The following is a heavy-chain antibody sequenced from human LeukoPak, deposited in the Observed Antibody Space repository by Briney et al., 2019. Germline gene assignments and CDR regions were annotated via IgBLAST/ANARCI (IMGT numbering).Heavy chain of an antibody. CDR2: IGWNRGSV. D-gene: IGHD3/OR15-3a*01. V-gene: IGHV3-9*01. CDR3: ARDHFLTGYGDYYYGMDV. CDR1: GFTFDDYT. J-gene: IGHJ6*02. Sequence: GGSLRLSCATSGFTFDDYTMHWVRQAPGKGLEWVSGIGWNRGSVGYADSVKGRFTISRDDSKNTAYLQVNSLRTEDTAVYYCARDHFLTGYGDYYYGMDVWGQGTTVTVSS.